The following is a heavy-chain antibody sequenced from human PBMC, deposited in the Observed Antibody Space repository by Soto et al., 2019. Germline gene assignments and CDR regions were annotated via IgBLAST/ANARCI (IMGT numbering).Heavy chain of an antibody. Sequence: PGESLKISCKGSGYGFTSYWIGWVRQMPGKGLEWMGIIYPGDSDTRYSPSFQGQVTISADKSISTAYLQWSSLKASDTAMYYCARRGNQWLGNNWFDPWGQGTLVTVSS. CDR2: IYPGDSDT. J-gene: IGHJ5*02. D-gene: IGHD5-12*01. V-gene: IGHV5-51*01. CDR1: GYGFTSYW. CDR3: ARRGNQWLGNNWFDP.